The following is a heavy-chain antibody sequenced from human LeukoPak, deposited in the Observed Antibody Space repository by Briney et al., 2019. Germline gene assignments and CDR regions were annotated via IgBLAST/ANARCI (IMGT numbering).Heavy chain of an antibody. CDR3: ARAGARIAVAEHYFDY. J-gene: IGHJ4*02. V-gene: IGHV4-34*01. D-gene: IGHD6-19*01. CDR1: GFTVSSNY. CDR2: INHSGST. Sequence: GSLRLSCAVSGFTVSSNYMSWIRQPPGKGLEWIGEINHSGSTNYNPSLKSRVTISVDTSKNQFSLKLSSVTAADTAVYYCARAGARIAVAEHYFDYWGQGTLVTVSS.